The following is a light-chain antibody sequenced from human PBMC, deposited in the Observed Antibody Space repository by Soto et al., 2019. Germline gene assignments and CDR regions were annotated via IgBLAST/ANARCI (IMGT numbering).Light chain of an antibody. CDR2: WAS. CDR1: HSLFYTSNNKNY. Sequence: DIVMTQSPDSLAVSLGARATITCKSSHSLFYTSNNKNYLAWYQQKPGQSPKLLFYWASTRESGVPDRISARGCGTDFTLTISRLQAGDVVVYYCQQYFTIPHSFGQGTKVEIK. CDR3: QQYFTIPHS. V-gene: IGKV4-1*01. J-gene: IGKJ2*03.